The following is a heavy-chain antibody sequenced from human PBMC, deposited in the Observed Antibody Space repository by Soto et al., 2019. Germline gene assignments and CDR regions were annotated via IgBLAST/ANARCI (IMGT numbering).Heavy chain of an antibody. D-gene: IGHD2-15*01. CDR1: GGSFSGYY. V-gene: IGHV4-34*01. Sequence: SETLSLTCAVYGGSFSGYYWSWIRQPPGKGLEWIGEINHSGSTNYNPSLKSRVTISVDTSKNQFSLKLSSVTAADTAVYYCARGGGRYCSGGSCYRAFDYWGQGTLVTVSS. CDR2: INHSGST. CDR3: ARGGGRYCSGGSCYRAFDY. J-gene: IGHJ4*02.